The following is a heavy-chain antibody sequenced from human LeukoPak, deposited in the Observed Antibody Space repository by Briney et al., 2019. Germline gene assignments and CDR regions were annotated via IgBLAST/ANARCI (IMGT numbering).Heavy chain of an antibody. Sequence: PSETLSLTCAVYGGSFSGYYWSWIRQPPGKGPEWIGEINHSESTNYNPSLKSRVTISVVTSKNQFSLKLSSVTAADTAVYYCARRPGGSGSYRTPPLDYWGQGTLVTVSS. CDR3: ARRPGGSGSYRTPPLDY. D-gene: IGHD3-10*01. V-gene: IGHV4-34*01. CDR1: GGSFSGYY. CDR2: INHSEST. J-gene: IGHJ4*02.